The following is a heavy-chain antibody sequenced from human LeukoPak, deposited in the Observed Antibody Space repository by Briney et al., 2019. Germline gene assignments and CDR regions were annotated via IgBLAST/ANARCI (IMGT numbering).Heavy chain of an antibody. V-gene: IGHV3-53*01. CDR2: IYSDNT. CDR1: GFTVSSNS. Sequence: GGSLRLSCTVSGFTVSSNSMSWVRQAPGKGLEWVSFIYSDNTHYSDSVKGRFTISKDNSKNTLYLQMNSLRAEDTAVYYCAKDGGVGATGDYWGQGTLVTVSS. J-gene: IGHJ4*02. CDR3: AKDGGVGATGDY. D-gene: IGHD1-26*01.